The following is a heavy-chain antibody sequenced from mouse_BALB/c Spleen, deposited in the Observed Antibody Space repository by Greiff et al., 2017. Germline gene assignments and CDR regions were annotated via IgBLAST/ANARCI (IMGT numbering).Heavy chain of an antibody. CDR2: IWAGGST. V-gene: IGHV2-9*02. J-gene: IGHJ4*01. Sequence: QVQLKESGPGLVAPSQSLSITCTVSGFSLTSYGVHWVRQPPGKGLEWLGVIWAGGSTNYNSALMSRLSISKDNSKSQVFLKMNSLQTDDTAMYYCARRPYGNSLLHAMDYWGQGTSVTVSS. CDR1: GFSLTSYG. CDR3: ARRPYGNSLLHAMDY. D-gene: IGHD2-1*01.